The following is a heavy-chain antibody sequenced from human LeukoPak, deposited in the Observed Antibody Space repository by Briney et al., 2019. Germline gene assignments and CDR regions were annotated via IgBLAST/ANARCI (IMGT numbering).Heavy chain of an antibody. CDR2: IRYDGSNK. CDR3: AKALIAADGKDIWFDP. D-gene: IGHD6-13*01. J-gene: IGHJ5*02. Sequence: GGSLRLSCAASGFTFSSYGMHWVRQAPGKGLEWVAFIRYDGSNKYYADSVKGRFTISRDNSKNTLYLQMNSLRAEDTAVYYCAKALIAADGKDIWFDPWGQGTLVTVSS. CDR1: GFTFSSYG. V-gene: IGHV3-30*02.